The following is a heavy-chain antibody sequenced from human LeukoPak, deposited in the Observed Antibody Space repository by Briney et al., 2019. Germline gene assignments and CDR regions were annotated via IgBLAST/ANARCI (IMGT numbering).Heavy chain of an antibody. J-gene: IGHJ4*02. Sequence: GGSLRLSCAASGFTFSSYWMHWARQAPGKGLVWVTRINTDGSSTSYADCVKGRCTISRDNGKNTLYLQMNSLRAEDTAVDYCARGSRYSSSWRAFDYWGQGTLVTVSS. CDR1: GFTFSSYW. D-gene: IGHD6-13*01. V-gene: IGHV3-74*01. CDR3: ARGSRYSSSWRAFDY. CDR2: INTDGSST.